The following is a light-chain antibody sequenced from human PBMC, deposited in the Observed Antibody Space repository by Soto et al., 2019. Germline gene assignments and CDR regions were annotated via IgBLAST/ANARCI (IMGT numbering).Light chain of an antibody. CDR2: GNI. CDR1: NSNIGAGYD. Sequence: QSVLTQPPSVSGAPGQRVTISCTGSNSNIGAGYDVHWYQQFPGTAPKLLIYGNINRPSGVPDRFSGSKSGPSASLAITGLQAEDEADYYCQSYDSRLSNYVFGGVTKLTVL. V-gene: IGLV1-40*01. CDR3: QSYDSRLSNYV. J-gene: IGLJ1*01.